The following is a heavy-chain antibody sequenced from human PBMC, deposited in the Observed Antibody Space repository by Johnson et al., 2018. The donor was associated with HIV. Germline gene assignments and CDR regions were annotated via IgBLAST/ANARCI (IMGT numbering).Heavy chain of an antibody. CDR2: IYSGGTT. CDR1: GFTVSSNY. V-gene: IGHV3-66*01. J-gene: IGHJ3*02. D-gene: IGHD6-13*01. Sequence: VQLVESGGGLVQPGGSLRLSCAASGFTVSSNYMSWVRQAPGKGLEWVSVIYSGGTTYYVDSVTGRFTISRDNSKNTLYLQMNSLKSEDTAVYYCTALWAAAGDAFDIWGQGTMVTVSS. CDR3: TALWAAAGDAFDI.